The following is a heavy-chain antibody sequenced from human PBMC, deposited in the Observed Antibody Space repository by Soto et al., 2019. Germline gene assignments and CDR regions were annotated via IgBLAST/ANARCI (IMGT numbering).Heavy chain of an antibody. CDR1: GFTFSSYG. CDR2: IWYDGSNK. Sequence: GGSLRLSCAASGFTFSSYGMHWVRQAPGKGLEWVEVIWYDGSNKYYADSVKGRFTISRDNSKNTLYLQMNSLRAEDTAVYYCARDFEPSWYYYYGMDVWGQGTTVTVSS. J-gene: IGHJ6*02. CDR3: ARDFEPSWYYYYGMDV. V-gene: IGHV3-33*01.